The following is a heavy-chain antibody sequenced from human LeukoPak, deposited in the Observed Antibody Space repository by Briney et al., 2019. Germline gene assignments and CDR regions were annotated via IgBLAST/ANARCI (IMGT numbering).Heavy chain of an antibody. Sequence: GASLFPSCAASFSSVSMHCKGCGRQPGGEGLEFSAISSNGGSTYYANSVKGRFTISRDNSKNTLYLQMGSLRAEDMAVYYCARVGGYDYYFDYWGQGTLVTVSS. CDR2: ISSNGGST. CDR1: FSSVSMHC. CDR3: ARVGGYDYYFDY. V-gene: IGHV3-64*01. J-gene: IGHJ4*02. D-gene: IGHD5-12*01.